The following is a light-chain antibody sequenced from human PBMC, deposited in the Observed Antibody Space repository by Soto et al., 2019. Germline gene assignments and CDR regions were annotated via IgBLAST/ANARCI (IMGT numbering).Light chain of an antibody. Sequence: DIPMTQSPSTLSASVGDRVTITCRASQSIKNWLAWYQQKPGTAPKFLIYDASTLESGVPSRFSRSGSGTEVTLTLSSLQADEFGTYFCQQYDDYPLTFGGGTKVEIK. V-gene: IGKV1-5*01. CDR3: QQYDDYPLT. J-gene: IGKJ4*01. CDR2: DAS. CDR1: QSIKNW.